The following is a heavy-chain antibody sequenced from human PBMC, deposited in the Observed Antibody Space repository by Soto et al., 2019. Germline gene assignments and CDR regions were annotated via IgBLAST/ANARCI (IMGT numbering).Heavy chain of an antibody. V-gene: IGHV1-18*01. CDR1: GYTFTSYG. CDR3: ARDQFDSYGPKGGLDY. Sequence: QVQLVQSGAEVKKPGASVKVSCKASGYTFTSYGISWVRQAPGQGLEWMGWISAYNGNTNYAQKLQGRVTMTTDTSTSTDYMELRSLRSADTAVYYCARDQFDSYGPKGGLDYWGQGTLVTVSS. J-gene: IGHJ4*02. D-gene: IGHD5-18*01. CDR2: ISAYNGNT.